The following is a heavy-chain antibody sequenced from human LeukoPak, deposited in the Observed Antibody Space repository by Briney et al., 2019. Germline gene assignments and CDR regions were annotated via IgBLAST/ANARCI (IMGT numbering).Heavy chain of an antibody. CDR2: ITGSDGSS. Sequence: GGSLRLSCAASGFTFSSYAMSWVRQAPGKGLEWVSAITGSDGSSYYADSVKGRFTISRDNSKNTLYLQANSLRAEDTAVYYCAKWGDYDILTGYYVPDYWGQGTLVTVSS. D-gene: IGHD3-9*01. V-gene: IGHV3-23*01. CDR3: AKWGDYDILTGYYVPDY. J-gene: IGHJ4*02. CDR1: GFTFSSYA.